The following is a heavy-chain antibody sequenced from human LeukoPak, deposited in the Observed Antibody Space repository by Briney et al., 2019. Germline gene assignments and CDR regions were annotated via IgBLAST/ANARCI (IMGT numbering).Heavy chain of an antibody. J-gene: IGHJ4*02. CDR3: ARFTYSNFDY. CDR2: INHSGST. V-gene: IGHV4-34*01. Sequence: SETLSLTCAVYGGSFSGYYWSWIRQPPGKGLEWIGEINHSGSTNYNPSLKSRVTISVDTSKNQFSLKLSSVTAADTAMYYCARFTYSNFDYWGQGTLVTVSS. CDR1: GGSFSGYY. D-gene: IGHD4-11*01.